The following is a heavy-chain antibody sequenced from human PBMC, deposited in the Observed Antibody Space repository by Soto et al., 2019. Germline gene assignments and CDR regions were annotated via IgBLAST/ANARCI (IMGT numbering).Heavy chain of an antibody. J-gene: IGHJ4*02. D-gene: IGHD3-10*01. V-gene: IGHV3-72*01. CDR1: GFTFSDHY. CDR2: TRNKANSYST. CDR3: VRTSHYGRGSWNFDY. Sequence: EVQLVESGGGLVQPGGSLRLSYAASGFTFSDHYMDWVRQAPGKGLEWVGRTRNKANSYSTEYAASVRGRFTISRDESKNSLYLQMTSLKTEDTAVYYCVRTSHYGRGSWNFDYWGQGTLVTVSS.